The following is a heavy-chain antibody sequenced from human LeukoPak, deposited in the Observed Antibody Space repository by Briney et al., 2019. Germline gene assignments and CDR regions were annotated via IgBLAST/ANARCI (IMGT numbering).Heavy chain of an antibody. Sequence: ASVKVCCKASGGTFSSYAISWVRQAPGQGLEWMGGIIPIFGTANYAQKFQGRVTITADESTSTAYMELSSLRSEDTAVYYCARDDVEDGAFDIWGQGTMVTVSS. CDR2: IIPIFGTA. V-gene: IGHV1-69*13. J-gene: IGHJ3*02. D-gene: IGHD2-15*01. CDR3: ARDDVEDGAFDI. CDR1: GGTFSSYA.